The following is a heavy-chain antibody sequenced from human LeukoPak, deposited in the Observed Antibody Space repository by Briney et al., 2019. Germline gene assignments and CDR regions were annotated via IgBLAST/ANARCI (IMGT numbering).Heavy chain of an antibody. CDR2: IYSIGST. J-gene: IGHJ4*02. V-gene: IGHV4-59*01. CDR1: GGSISTYY. D-gene: IGHD5-24*01. Sequence: SETLSLTCTVSGGSISTYYWSWVPQPPGKGPEWIGCIYSIGSTNYNPSLKSRVTISVDTSRNQFSLKLDSVTAADTAVYYCAGVFRRDGYFDYWGQGTLVTVSS. CDR3: AGVFRRDGYFDY.